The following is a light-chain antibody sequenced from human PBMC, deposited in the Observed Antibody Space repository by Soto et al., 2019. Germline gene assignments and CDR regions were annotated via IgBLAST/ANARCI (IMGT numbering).Light chain of an antibody. V-gene: IGKV3-15*01. CDR2: GAS. CDR1: QSVRTK. J-gene: IGKJ5*01. CDR3: QQRHMWPIT. Sequence: EVVMTQSPATLSVSPGEGATLSCRASQSVRTKLAWYQQKAGQAPRLLIYGASTRATGIPARFSGSGSGTEFTLTISSLEPEDSAVYYCQQRHMWPITFGQGTRLEIK.